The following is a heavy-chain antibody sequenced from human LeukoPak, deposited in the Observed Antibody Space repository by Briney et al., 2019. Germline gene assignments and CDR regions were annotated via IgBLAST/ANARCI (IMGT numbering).Heavy chain of an antibody. CDR1: GFTFSSYA. CDR3: AIGGYGDYVEAFDH. J-gene: IGHJ4*02. V-gene: IGHV3-23*01. Sequence: GGSLRLSCAVSGFTFSSYAMSWVRQAPGRGLEWVSAICDSGDSTYYADSVKGRFTISRDNSKNTLYLQMNSLRAEDTAVYSCAIGGYGDYVEAFDHWGQGTLVTVSS. CDR2: ICDSGDST. D-gene: IGHD4-17*01.